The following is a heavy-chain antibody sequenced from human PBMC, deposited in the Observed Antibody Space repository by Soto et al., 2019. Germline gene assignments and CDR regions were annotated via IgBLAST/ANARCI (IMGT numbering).Heavy chain of an antibody. D-gene: IGHD5-18*01. J-gene: IGHJ5*01. Sequence: QVQLVQSGAEVKKPGSSVKVSCKASGGTFSSYSISWVRQAPGQGLEWMGRIIPILGIANYAPNFQGRVTITADKTTSTAYMELSSLRSEDTAVYYCARDKDAMVQEFIVSWGQGTLVTVSS. CDR2: IIPILGIA. V-gene: IGHV1-69*04. CDR1: GGTFSSYS. CDR3: ARDKDAMVQEFIVS.